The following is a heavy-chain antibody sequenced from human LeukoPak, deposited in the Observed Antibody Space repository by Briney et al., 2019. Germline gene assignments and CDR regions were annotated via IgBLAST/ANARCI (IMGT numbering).Heavy chain of an antibody. CDR3: ARLGGSYYDILTGYGEQYYFDY. CDR1: GGSFSGYY. Sequence: SETLSLTCAVYGGSFSGYYWSWIRQPPGKGLEWIGEINHSGSTNYNPSLKSRVTISVDTSKNQFSLKLSSVTAADTAVYYCARLGGSYYDILTGYGEQYYFDYWGQGTLVTVSP. CDR2: INHSGST. J-gene: IGHJ4*02. D-gene: IGHD3-9*01. V-gene: IGHV4-34*01.